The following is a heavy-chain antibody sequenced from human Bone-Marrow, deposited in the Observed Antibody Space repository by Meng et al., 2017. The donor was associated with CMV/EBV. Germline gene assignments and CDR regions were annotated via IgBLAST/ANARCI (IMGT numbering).Heavy chain of an antibody. D-gene: IGHD3/OR15-3a*01. J-gene: IGHJ4*02. CDR2: INHSGST. CDR3: ARDKEGILGH. Sequence: LSLTCAVYGGSFSGYYWGWIRQPPGKGLEWIGEINHSGSTNYNPSLKSRVTISLDTSKNQFSLKLGSVTAADTAVYYCARDKEGILGHWGQGTLVTVSS. V-gene: IGHV4-34*01. CDR1: GGSFSGYY.